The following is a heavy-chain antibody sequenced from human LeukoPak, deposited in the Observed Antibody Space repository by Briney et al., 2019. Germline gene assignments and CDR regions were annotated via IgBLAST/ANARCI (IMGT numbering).Heavy chain of an antibody. CDR2: FDPEDGET. Sequence: ASVKVSCKVSGYTLTELSMHWVRQAPGKGLEWMGGFDPEDGETIYAQKFQGRVTMTEDTSTDTAYMELSSLRSEDTAVYYCATAGYCSSTSCYNGGYYYYYMDVWGKGTTVTVSS. CDR3: ATAGYCSSTSCYNGGYYYYYMDV. J-gene: IGHJ6*03. CDR1: GYTLTELS. D-gene: IGHD2-2*02. V-gene: IGHV1-24*01.